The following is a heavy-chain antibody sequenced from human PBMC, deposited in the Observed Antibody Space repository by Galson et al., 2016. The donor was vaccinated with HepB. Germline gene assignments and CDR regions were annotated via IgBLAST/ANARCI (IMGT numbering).Heavy chain of an antibody. D-gene: IGHD3-3*02. CDR1: GFSFSSYP. V-gene: IGHV3-64D*06. J-gene: IGHJ6*02. Sequence: SLRLSCAASGFSFSSYPMHWVRQTPGKGLEYVSAINHDGGGSYYAASVKGRFTISTDNSKNTLYLQMSCPRVEDTAVYYCVKDPFFSYGMDVWGQGTTVTVSS. CDR3: VKDPFFSYGMDV. CDR2: INHDGGGS.